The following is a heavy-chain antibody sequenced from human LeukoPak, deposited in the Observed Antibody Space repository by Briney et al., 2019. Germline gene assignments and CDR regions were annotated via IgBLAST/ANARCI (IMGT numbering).Heavy chain of an antibody. CDR3: ARDNGQWPATNNWFDP. V-gene: IGHV1-69*04. Sequence: SVKVSCKASGGTFSSYAISWVRQAPGQGLEWMGRIIPILGIANYAQKFQGRVTITADKSTSTAYMELSSLRSEDTAVYYCARDNGQWPATNNWFDPWGQGTLVTVSS. CDR1: GGTFSSYA. CDR2: IIPILGIA. J-gene: IGHJ5*02. D-gene: IGHD6-19*01.